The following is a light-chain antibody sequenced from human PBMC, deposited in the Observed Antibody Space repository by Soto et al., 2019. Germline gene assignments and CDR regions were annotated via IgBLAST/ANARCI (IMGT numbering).Light chain of an antibody. CDR2: GAS. CDR1: QSVSSSY. V-gene: IGKV3-20*01. Sequence: EIVLTQSPGTLSLSPGERATLSCRASQSVSSSYLAWYQQKPGQAPRLLIYGASSRATGIPDRFSGSGSGTDFTLTISRLEPEEFAVYYCQQYGISPPYTFGPGTKVDIK. CDR3: QQYGISPPYT. J-gene: IGKJ3*01.